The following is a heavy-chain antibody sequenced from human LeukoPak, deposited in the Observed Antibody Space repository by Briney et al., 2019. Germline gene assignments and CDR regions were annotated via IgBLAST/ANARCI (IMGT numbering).Heavy chain of an antibody. V-gene: IGHV4-39*07. J-gene: IGHJ5*02. CDR3: ARGGYYGSGNDFRFDP. D-gene: IGHD3-10*01. CDR1: GGSISSSNYY. Sequence: SETLSLTCAVSGGSISSSNYYWVWIRQPPGKGLEWIGGLFYTGSTNYNPSLKSRVTISVDTSKNQFSLKLSSVTAADTAIYYCARGGYYGSGNDFRFDPWGQGTLVTVSS. CDR2: LFYTGST.